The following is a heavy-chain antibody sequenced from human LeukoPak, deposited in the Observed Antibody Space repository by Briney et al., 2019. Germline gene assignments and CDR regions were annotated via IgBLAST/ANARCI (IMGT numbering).Heavy chain of an antibody. Sequence: TSETLSLTCAVSGGSISSSNWWSWVRQPPGKGLEWIGEIYHSGSTNYNPSLKSRVTISVDKSKNQFSLKLSSVTAADTAVYYCARERYYYGSGIYWFDPWGQGTLVTVSS. CDR2: IYHSGST. CDR1: GGSISSSNW. J-gene: IGHJ5*02. D-gene: IGHD3-10*01. V-gene: IGHV4-4*02. CDR3: ARERYYYGSGIYWFDP.